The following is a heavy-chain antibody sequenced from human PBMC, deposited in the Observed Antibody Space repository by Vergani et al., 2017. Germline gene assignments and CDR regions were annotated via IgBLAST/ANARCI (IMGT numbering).Heavy chain of an antibody. CDR3: ARGHLRYFDWLLPPRPDY. CDR2: INHSGST. J-gene: IGHJ4*02. CDR1: GGSFSGYY. Sequence: QVQLQQWGAGLLKPSETLSLTCAVYGGSFSGYYWSWIRQPPGKGLEWIGEINHSGSTNYNPSLKSRVTISVDTSKNQFALKLSSVTAADTAVYYCARGHLRYFDWLLPPRPDYGGQGTLVTVSA. V-gene: IGHV4-34*01. D-gene: IGHD3-9*01.